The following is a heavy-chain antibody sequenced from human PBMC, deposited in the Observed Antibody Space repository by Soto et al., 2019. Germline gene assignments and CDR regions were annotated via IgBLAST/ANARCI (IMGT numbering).Heavy chain of an antibody. V-gene: IGHV4-30-2*01. D-gene: IGHD6-13*01. CDR3: ARTIAAAGNWFDP. J-gene: IGHJ5*02. CDR1: GGSISSGGYS. CDR2: IYHSGST. Sequence: SETLSLTCAVSGGSISSGGYSWSWIRQPPGKGLEWIGYIYHSGSTYYNPSLKSRVTISVDRSKNQFSLKLSSVTAADTAVYYCARTIAAAGNWFDPWGQGTLVTVSS.